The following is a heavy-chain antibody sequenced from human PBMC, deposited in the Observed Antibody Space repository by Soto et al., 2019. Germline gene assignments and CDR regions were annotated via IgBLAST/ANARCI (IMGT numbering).Heavy chain of an antibody. CDR2: IVVGSGNT. V-gene: IGHV1-58*01. Sequence: GASVKVSCKASGFTFTSSAVQWVRQARGQRLEWIGWIVVGSGNTNYAQKFQERVTITRDMSTSTAYMELSSLRSEDTAVYYCAADCSYSSSPFRYYGMDVWGQGTTVTVSS. J-gene: IGHJ6*02. D-gene: IGHD6-13*01. CDR1: GFTFTSSA. CDR3: AADCSYSSSPFRYYGMDV.